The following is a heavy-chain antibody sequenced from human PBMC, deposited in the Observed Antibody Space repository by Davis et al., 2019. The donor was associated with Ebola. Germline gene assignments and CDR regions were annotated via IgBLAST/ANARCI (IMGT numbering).Heavy chain of an antibody. V-gene: IGHV4-34*01. J-gene: IGHJ4*02. CDR1: GESFSGYY. CDR2: INHSGNA. CDR3: ARGSRLRYCSYGVCRISLDY. D-gene: IGHD2-21*01. Sequence: SETLSLTCAVFGESFSGYYWTWIRQPPGKGLEWIGEINHSGNARYNLSLKSRVTISVDASKNQFSLRVKSVTAADTAVYFCARGSRLRYCSYGVCRISLDYWGQGQLVAVSS.